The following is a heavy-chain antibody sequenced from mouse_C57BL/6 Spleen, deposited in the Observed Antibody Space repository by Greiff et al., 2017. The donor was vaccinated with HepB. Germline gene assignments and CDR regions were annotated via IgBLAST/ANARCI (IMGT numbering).Heavy chain of an antibody. CDR2: IDPSDSYT. V-gene: IGHV1-69*01. Sequence: VQLQQSGAELVMPGASVKLSCKASGYTFTSYWMHWVKQRPGQGLEWIGEIDPSDSYTNYNQKFKGKSTLTVDKSSSTAYMQLSSLTSEDSAVYYCARGIMTTVVGGYFDYWGQGTTLTVSS. J-gene: IGHJ2*01. D-gene: IGHD1-1*01. CDR1: GYTFTSYW. CDR3: ARGIMTTVVGGYFDY.